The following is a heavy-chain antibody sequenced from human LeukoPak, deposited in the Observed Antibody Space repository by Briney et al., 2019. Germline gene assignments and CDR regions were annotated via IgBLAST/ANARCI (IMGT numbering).Heavy chain of an antibody. CDR3: ARQVDTTMALPDY. CDR1: VYTFTTYG. CDR2: ISTYTYNT. V-gene: IGHV1-18*01. D-gene: IGHD5-18*01. Sequence: GASLKVSCTPSVYTFTTYGVSWVRQAPGQRLEWMGWISTYTYNTNYAQKFRGRVTLTKDTSTSTVYMELRSLRSDDTAIYYCARQVDTTMALPDYWGQGTLVTVSS. J-gene: IGHJ4*02.